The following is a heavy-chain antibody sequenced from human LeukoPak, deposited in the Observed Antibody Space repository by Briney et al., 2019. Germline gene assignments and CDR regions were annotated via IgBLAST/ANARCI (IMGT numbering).Heavy chain of an antibody. CDR3: ASVRRGFGESSKYYAYYYMGV. CDR1: GGSISSSSYY. CDR2: IYYSGST. D-gene: IGHD3-10*01. Sequence: KASETLSLTCTVSGGSISSSSYYWGWIRQPPGKGLEWIGNIYYSGSTYYNPSLKSPVTISLDTSKNQFSLKLSSVTAEDTAVYYCASVRRGFGESSKYYAYYYMGVWGKGATVTISS. V-gene: IGHV4-39*01. J-gene: IGHJ6*03.